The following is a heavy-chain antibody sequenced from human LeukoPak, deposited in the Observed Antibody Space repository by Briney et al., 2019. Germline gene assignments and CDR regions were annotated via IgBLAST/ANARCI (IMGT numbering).Heavy chain of an antibody. V-gene: IGHV3-48*03. J-gene: IGHJ4*02. CDR3: AREKLSFFDSSGYFDY. D-gene: IGHD3-22*01. CDR2: ISSSGSAI. Sequence: GGSLRLACVASGFTFSNYEMNWVRQAPGKGLEWVSFISSSGSAIHYADSVRGRFTISRDNAKNSLYLQMSRLRAEDTAVYYCAREKLSFFDSSGYFDYWGQGTLVTVSS. CDR1: GFTFSNYE.